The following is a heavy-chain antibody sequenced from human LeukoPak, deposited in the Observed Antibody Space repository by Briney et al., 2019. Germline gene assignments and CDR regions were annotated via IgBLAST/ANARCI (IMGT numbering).Heavy chain of an antibody. CDR3: ARDKAGYYIDY. J-gene: IGHJ4*02. V-gene: IGHV3-30*03. CDR2: ISYDGSNR. Sequence: PGRSLRLSCAASGFTFSSYGMHWVRQAPGKGLEWVAVISYDGSNRYYADSVKGRFTISRDNSKNTLYLQMNSLRAEDTAVYYCARDKAGYYIDYWGQGTLVTVSS. CDR1: GFTFSSYG. D-gene: IGHD3-9*01.